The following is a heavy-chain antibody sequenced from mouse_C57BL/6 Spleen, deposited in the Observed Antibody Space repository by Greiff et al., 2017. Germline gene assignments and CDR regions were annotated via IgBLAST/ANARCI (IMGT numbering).Heavy chain of an antibody. CDR1: GYTFTSYW. D-gene: IGHD2-4*01. CDR3: ARGYDYHWYFDV. J-gene: IGHJ1*03. CDR2: IYPGSGST. V-gene: IGHV1-55*01. Sequence: QVQLQQPGAELVKPGASVKMSCKASGYTFTSYWITWVKQRPGQGLEWIGDIYPGSGSTNYNEKFKSKATLTVDTSSSTAYMQLSSLTSEDSAVYYCARGYDYHWYFDVWGTGTTVTVSS.